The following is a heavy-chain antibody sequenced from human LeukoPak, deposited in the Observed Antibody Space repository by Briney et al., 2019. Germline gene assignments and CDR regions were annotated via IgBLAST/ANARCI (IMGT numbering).Heavy chain of an antibody. V-gene: IGHV3-48*03. D-gene: IGHD3-3*01. Sequence: GGSLRLSCAASGFTFSSYEMNWVRQAPGKGLEWVSYIISSGSTIYYADSVKGRFTISRDNAKNSLYLQMNSLRTEDTAVYYCARAQDSGIMIFGVVKGWFDPWGQGTLVTVSS. CDR2: IISSGSTI. CDR3: ARAQDSGIMIFGVVKGWFDP. CDR1: GFTFSSYE. J-gene: IGHJ5*02.